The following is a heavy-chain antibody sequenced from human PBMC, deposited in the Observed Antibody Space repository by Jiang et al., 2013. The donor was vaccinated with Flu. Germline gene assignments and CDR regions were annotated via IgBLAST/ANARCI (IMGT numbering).Heavy chain of an antibody. J-gene: IGHJ6*02. Sequence: AYGGTTEYAASVKGRFTISRDDSKSIAYLQMNSLKTEDTAVYYCTRESPLYYDFWSGYFVYYGMDVWGQGTTVTVSS. CDR2: AYGGTT. D-gene: IGHD3-3*01. CDR3: TRESPLYYDFWSGYFVYYGMDV. V-gene: IGHV3-49*02.